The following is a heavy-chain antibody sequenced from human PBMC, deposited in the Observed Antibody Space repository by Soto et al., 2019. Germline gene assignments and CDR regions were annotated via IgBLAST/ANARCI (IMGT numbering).Heavy chain of an antibody. CDR2: IWYDGSNK. D-gene: IGHD6-13*01. J-gene: IGHJ4*02. CDR3: ARDLPGAAAGTSSFDY. CDR1: GFTFSSYG. Sequence: QVQLVESGGGVVQPGRSLRLSCAASGFTFSSYGMHWVRQAPGKGLEWVAVIWYDGSNKYYADSVKGRFTISRDNSKNTLYLQMNSLRAEDTAVYYCARDLPGAAAGTSSFDYWGQGTLGTVSS. V-gene: IGHV3-33*01.